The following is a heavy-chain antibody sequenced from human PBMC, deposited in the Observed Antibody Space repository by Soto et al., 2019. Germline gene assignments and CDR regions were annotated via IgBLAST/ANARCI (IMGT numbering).Heavy chain of an antibody. D-gene: IGHD6-6*01. J-gene: IGHJ5*02. CDR3: ASVPSP. CDR2: IYHSGST. V-gene: IGHV4-30-2*01. Sequence: QLQLQESGSGLVKPSQTLSLTCAVSGGSISSGGYSWSWVRQPPGKGLEWIGYIYHSGSTNYNPSVKSRGTISVDSSKNQFSLKLSSVTAEATAVYYCASVPSPWGQRTLVTVSS. CDR1: GGSISSGGYS.